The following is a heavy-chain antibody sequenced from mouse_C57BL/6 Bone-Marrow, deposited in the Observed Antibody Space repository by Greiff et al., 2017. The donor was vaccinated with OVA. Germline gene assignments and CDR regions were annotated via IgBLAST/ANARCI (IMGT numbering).Heavy chain of an antibody. V-gene: IGHV7-1*01. D-gene: IGHD1-1*01. CDR1: GFTFSDFY. CDR2: SRNKANDYTT. J-gene: IGHJ1*03. Sequence: EVKLMESGGGLVQSGRSLRLSCATSGFTFSDFYMEWVRQAPGKGLEWIAASRNKANDYTTEYSASVKGRFIVSRDTSQSILYLQMNALRAEDTAIYYCARDHYGSSHWYFDVWGTGTTVTVSS. CDR3: ARDHYGSSHWYFDV.